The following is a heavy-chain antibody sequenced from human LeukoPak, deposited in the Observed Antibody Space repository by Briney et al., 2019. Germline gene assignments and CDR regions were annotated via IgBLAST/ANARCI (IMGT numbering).Heavy chain of an antibody. CDR2: IGNDGSNK. CDR1: GFTFRSYG. V-gene: IGHV3-30*02. J-gene: IGHJ4*02. CDR3: ANFYHGSGADPSSVTY. D-gene: IGHD3-10*01. Sequence: GGSLRLSCAASGFTFRSYGMHWVRQAPGKGLEWVAFIGNDGSNKYYADSVKGRFTISRDNSKNTLYLQMTSLRAEDTAVYYCANFYHGSGADPSSVTYWGQGTLVTVSS.